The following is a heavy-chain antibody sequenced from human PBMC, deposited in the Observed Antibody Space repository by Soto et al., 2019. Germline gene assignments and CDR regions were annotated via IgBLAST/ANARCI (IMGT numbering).Heavy chain of an antibody. CDR3: ARGDDYDSSGYIS. CDR2: MNPNSGNT. CDR1: GHTFTSYD. D-gene: IGHD3-22*01. J-gene: IGHJ4*02. V-gene: IGHV1-8*01. Sequence: QVPLVQSGGEVKKPGASVKVSCKASGHTFTSYDINWIRQANGQGLEWMGWMNPNSGNTGYAQNFQGRVTMTRDTSISTAYMELSSLRSEDTAVYYCARGDDYDSSGYISWGQGTRVTVAS.